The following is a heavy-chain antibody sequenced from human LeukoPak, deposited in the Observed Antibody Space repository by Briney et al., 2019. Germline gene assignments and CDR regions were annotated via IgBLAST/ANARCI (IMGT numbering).Heavy chain of an antibody. CDR2: ISSNGGST. CDR1: GFTFGSYA. V-gene: IGHV3-64*01. Sequence: PGGSLRLSCAASGFTFGSYAMHWVRQAPGKGLEYVSAISSNGGSTYYANSVKGRFTISRDNSKNTLYLQMGSLRAEDMAVYYCARAAAGPFDYWGQGTLVTVSS. D-gene: IGHD6-13*01. CDR3: ARAAAGPFDY. J-gene: IGHJ4*02.